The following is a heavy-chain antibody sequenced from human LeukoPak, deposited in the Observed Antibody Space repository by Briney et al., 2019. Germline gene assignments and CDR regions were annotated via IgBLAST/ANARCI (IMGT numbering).Heavy chain of an antibody. V-gene: IGHV4-39*07. CDR1: GGSISSSSYY. Sequence: SETLSLTCTVSGGSISSSSYYWGWIRQPPGEGLEWIGSIYYSGSTYYNPSLKSRVTISLDTSKNQFSLKLSSVTAADTAVYYCARDSYSYGSPAFDLWGRGTLVTVSS. CDR2: IYYSGST. CDR3: ARDSYSYGSPAFDL. J-gene: IGHJ2*01. D-gene: IGHD5-18*01.